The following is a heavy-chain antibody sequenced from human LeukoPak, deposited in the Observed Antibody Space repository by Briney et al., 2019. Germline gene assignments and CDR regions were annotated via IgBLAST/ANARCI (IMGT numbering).Heavy chain of an antibody. CDR1: GLTFIGYW. CDR3: ARGGSGNFYY. V-gene: IGHV3-74*03. Sequence: GRSLRLSCTASGLTFIGYWMNWVCDAPGKGLLRVSRIGSVGGSTTYADSVKGRFTISRDNPKNTLYLQMTSLRAEDTAVYYCARGGSGNFYYWGQGTLVTVSS. CDR2: IGSVGGST. D-gene: IGHD1-26*01. J-gene: IGHJ4*02.